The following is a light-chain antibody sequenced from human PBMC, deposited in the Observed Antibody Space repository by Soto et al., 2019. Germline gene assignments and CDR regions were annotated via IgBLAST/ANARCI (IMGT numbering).Light chain of an antibody. CDR2: SAS. CDR1: QGISTY. J-gene: IGKJ1*01. Sequence: DIQMTQSPSSLSASIGDRVTITCRASQGISTYLGWYQQKPGKVPKSLIYSASNLQSGVPSRFSASGSGTEFTLTITDKQPDDFATYYCQQYYRYPWMFGQGTKVEIK. CDR3: QQYYRYPWM. V-gene: IGKV1-16*01.